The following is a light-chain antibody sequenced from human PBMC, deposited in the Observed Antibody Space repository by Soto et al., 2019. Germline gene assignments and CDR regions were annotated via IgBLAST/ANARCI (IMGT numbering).Light chain of an antibody. V-gene: IGKV1-5*03. CDR2: KSS. J-gene: IGKJ3*01. CDR3: QQFNNYPFT. CDR1: QSISSW. Sequence: DIQMTQSPSTLSASVEDRVTITCRASQSISSWLAWYQQEPGKAPKLLIYKSSSLESGVPSRFSGSGSGTEFTLTISSLQPDDFATYYCQQFNNYPFTFGPGTKVDIK.